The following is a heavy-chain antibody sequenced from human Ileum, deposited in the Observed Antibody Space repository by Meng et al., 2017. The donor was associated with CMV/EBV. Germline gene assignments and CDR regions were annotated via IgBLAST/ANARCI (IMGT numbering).Heavy chain of an antibody. CDR2: IGPGGSTT. J-gene: IGHJ3*02. Sequence: SCAADGFTFSSHWMHWVRQGPGKGLVWVSGIGPGGSTTIYADSVKGRFTISRDNAKSTLYLQMNSLRAEDTSVYFCAGEHCGGGSCWTGFNIWGQGTTVTVSS. V-gene: IGHV3-74*01. CDR1: GFTFSSHW. CDR3: AGEHCGGGSCWTGFNI. D-gene: IGHD2-15*01.